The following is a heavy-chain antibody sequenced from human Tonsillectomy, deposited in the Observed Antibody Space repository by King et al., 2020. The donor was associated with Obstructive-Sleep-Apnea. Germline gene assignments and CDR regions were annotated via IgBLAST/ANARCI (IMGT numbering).Heavy chain of an antibody. D-gene: IGHD3-22*01. J-gene: IGHJ4*02. V-gene: IGHV3-74*01. CDR1: GFTFSSYW. CDR3: ARALGKIGDYYDSGGSDY. CDR2: IKSDGKST. Sequence: VQLVESGGGLVQPGGSLRLSCAASGFTFSSYWMHWVRQAPGKGLVWVSRIKSDGKSTNYADSVRGRFTISRDNAKNTVYLQMNSLRAEDTAVYYCARALGKIGDYYDSGGSDYWGQGTLVTVSS.